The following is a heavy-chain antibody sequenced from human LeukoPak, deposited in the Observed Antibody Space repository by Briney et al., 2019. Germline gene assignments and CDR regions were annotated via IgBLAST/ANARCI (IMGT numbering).Heavy chain of an antibody. J-gene: IGHJ4*02. D-gene: IGHD6-19*01. CDR3: ARMLAVAGIVGVDYFDS. V-gene: IGHV3-66*01. Sequence: GGSLRLSCAASEFTVSSHYMSWVRQAPGKGLEWVSVLYSDGSTYYADSVKDRFTISRDNSKNTLYLQINSLRAEDTAVYYCARMLAVAGIVGVDYFDSWGQGTLVTVSS. CDR1: EFTVSSHY. CDR2: LYSDGST.